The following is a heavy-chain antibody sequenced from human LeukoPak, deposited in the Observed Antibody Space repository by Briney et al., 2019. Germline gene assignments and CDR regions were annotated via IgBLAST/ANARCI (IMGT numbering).Heavy chain of an antibody. J-gene: IGHJ5*02. V-gene: IGHV3-7*01. CDR3: AREALYCSGDSCYSGWFDP. Sequence: GGSLRLSCAASGFTFSSYWMSWVRRAPGKGLEWVANIKQDGSEKYYVDSVKGRFTISRDNAKNSLYLQMNSLRAEDTAVYYCAREALYCSGDSCYSGWFDPWGQGTLVTVSS. CDR1: GFTFSSYW. D-gene: IGHD2-15*01. CDR2: IKQDGSEK.